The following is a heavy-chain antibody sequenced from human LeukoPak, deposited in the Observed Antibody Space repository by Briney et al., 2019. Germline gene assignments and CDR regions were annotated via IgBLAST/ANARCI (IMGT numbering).Heavy chain of an antibody. J-gene: IGHJ4*02. CDR2: IYYSGST. CDR1: GGSISSYY. Sequence: PSETLSLTCTVSGGSISSYYWSWIRQPPGKGLEWIGYIYYSGSTNYNPSLKSRVTISVDTSKNQFSLKLSSVTAADTAVYYCAGTYYDFWSGYPLSYYFDYWGQGTLVTVSS. D-gene: IGHD3-3*01. CDR3: AGTYYDFWSGYPLSYYFDY. V-gene: IGHV4-59*08.